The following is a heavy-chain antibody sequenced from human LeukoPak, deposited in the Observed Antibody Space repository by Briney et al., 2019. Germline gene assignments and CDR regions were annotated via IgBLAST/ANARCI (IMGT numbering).Heavy chain of an antibody. D-gene: IGHD4/OR15-4a*01. J-gene: IGHJ4*02. Sequence: GASVKVSCKASGYTFTSYDINWVRQATGQGLEWMGWMNPNSSNTGYAQKFQGRVTMTRNTSISTAYMELSSLRSEDTAVYYCARRLEPLDYGGDYWGQGTLVTVSS. CDR1: GYTFTSYD. V-gene: IGHV1-8*01. CDR2: MNPNSSNT. CDR3: ARRLEPLDYGGDY.